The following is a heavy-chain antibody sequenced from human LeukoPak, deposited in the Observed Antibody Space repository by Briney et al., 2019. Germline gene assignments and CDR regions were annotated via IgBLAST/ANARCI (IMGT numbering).Heavy chain of an antibody. Sequence: PSETLSLTCTVSGGSIISNSYYWGWIRQPPGKGLEWIGSIYYSGSTNYNPSLKSRVTISVDTSKNQFSLKLSSVTAADTAVYYCARDRWGSTSSESRTDYYYYYMDVWGKGTTVTVSS. CDR2: IYYSGST. J-gene: IGHJ6*03. CDR1: GGSIISNSYY. V-gene: IGHV4-61*01. CDR3: ARDRWGSTSSESRTDYYYYYMDV. D-gene: IGHD6-6*01.